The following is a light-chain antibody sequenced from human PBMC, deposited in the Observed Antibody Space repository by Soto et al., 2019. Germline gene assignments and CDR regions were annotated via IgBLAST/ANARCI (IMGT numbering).Light chain of an antibody. CDR2: DAS. V-gene: IGKV1-33*01. J-gene: IGKJ4*01. CDR3: QQYDNILLT. Sequence: DIQMTQSPSSLSASVGDRVIITCQASQDIRNYLNWYQQKPGKAPQLLIYDASNLETGVPSRFSGRGSGTDFTFTISSLQPEDTATYYCQQYDNILLTFGGGTKVDIK. CDR1: QDIRNY.